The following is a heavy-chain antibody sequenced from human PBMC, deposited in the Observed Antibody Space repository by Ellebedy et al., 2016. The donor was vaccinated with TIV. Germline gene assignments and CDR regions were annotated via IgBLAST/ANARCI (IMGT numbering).Heavy chain of an antibody. CDR1: GYTFTTSW. D-gene: IGHD6-19*01. J-gene: IGHJ4*02. CDR2: IYPGDSDT. CDR3: ARATTSGRKFDY. V-gene: IGHV5-51*01. Sequence: GESLKISCEGSGYTFTTSWIAWVRQVPGKGLEWVGLIYPGDSDTRYSPSFQGHVTISADNSINTAYLQWTTLQTSDTAMYFCARATTSGRKFDYWGQGTQVTVYS.